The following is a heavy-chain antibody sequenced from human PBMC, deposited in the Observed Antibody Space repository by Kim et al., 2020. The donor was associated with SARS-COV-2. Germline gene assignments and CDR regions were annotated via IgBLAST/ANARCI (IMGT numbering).Heavy chain of an antibody. CDR3: ARPGYGSGSYGY. CDR1: GFTFCGYS. D-gene: IGHD3-10*01. V-gene: IGHV3-48*02. Sequence: GGSLRLSCAASGFTFCGYSMNWVRQAPGKGLEWVSYISSSGSTIYYADSVKGRFTISRDNPKNSLYLQMNSLRDEDTAIYYCARPGYGSGSYGYWGQGTLVTVSS. CDR2: ISSSGSTI. J-gene: IGHJ4*02.